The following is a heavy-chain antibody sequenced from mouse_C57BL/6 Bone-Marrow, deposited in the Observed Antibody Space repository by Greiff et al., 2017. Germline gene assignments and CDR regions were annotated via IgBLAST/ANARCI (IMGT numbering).Heavy chain of an antibody. CDR3: ARSGPLGRSFDY. D-gene: IGHD4-1*01. Sequence: QVQLQQPGAELVKPGASVKMSCKASGYTFTSYWITWVKQRPGQGLEWIGDIYPTSGRTNYNEKFKSKAILTVDTSSNTAYMQLSSLTSEDSAVFYCARSGPLGRSFDYWGQRTTLTVSS. CDR2: IYPTSGRT. V-gene: IGHV1-55*01. J-gene: IGHJ2*01. CDR1: GYTFTSYW.